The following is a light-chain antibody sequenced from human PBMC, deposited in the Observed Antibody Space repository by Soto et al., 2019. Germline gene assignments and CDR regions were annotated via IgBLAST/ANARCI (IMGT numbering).Light chain of an antibody. CDR3: QQANSFPFT. CDR2: AAS. CDR1: QNISTW. J-gene: IGKJ2*01. V-gene: IGKV1-12*01. Sequence: DIQMTQSPSSVSASLGDRVTITCRASQNISTWLVWYQQKPGKAPQLLIYAASSLQTGVPSRFSVSGSWTDFTLTISSLQPEDSATSYCQQANSFPFTFGQGTRLEI.